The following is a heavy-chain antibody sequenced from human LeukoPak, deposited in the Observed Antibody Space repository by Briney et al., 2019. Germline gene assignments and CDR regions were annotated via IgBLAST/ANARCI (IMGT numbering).Heavy chain of an antibody. D-gene: IGHD3-10*01. CDR1: GFTFSSYG. J-gene: IGHJ4*02. V-gene: IGHV3-30*02. CDR2: IRYDGSNK. CDR3: AKDAITMVRGVIGY. Sequence: PGGSLRLSCAVSGFTFSSYGMHWVRQAPGKGLEWVAFIRYDGSNKYYADSVKGRFTISRDNSKNTLYLQMNSLRAEDTAVYYCAKDAITMVRGVIGYWGQGTLVTVSS.